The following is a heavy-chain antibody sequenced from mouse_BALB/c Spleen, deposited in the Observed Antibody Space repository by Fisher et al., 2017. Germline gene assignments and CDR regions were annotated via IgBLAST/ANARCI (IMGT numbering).Heavy chain of an antibody. J-gene: IGHJ4*01. V-gene: IGHV1-69*02. CDR3: SEDSAVYYCARNGYDAAMDY. D-gene: IGHD2-2*01. Sequence: KFKGKATLTADKSSSTAYIQLSSLTSEDSAVYYCARNGYDAAMDYWGQGTSVTVS.